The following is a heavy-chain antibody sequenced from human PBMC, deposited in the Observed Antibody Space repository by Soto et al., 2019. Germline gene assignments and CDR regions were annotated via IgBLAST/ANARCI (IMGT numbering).Heavy chain of an antibody. CDR1: GLTIKWKC. CDR2: ISPYNDYT. Sequence: CEAPGLTIKWKCICSVRQAKRQGLEWMGWISPYNDYTVYAQKFQGRVSMTADTSTRTVYMNLRGLKSDDTAVYYCARGGYYGNSWGKLSDYGLDVWGQGTSVTVSS. CDR3: ARGGYYGNSWGKLSDYGLDV. V-gene: IGHV1-18*01. D-gene: IGHD3-16*01. J-gene: IGHJ6*02.